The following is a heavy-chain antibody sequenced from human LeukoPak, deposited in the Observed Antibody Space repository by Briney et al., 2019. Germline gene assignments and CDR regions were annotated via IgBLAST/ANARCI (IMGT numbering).Heavy chain of an antibody. CDR2: IYSSGST. V-gene: IGHV3-53*04. Sequence: GGSLRLSCAASGLTISRNYMTWVRQAAGQGLEWVSVIYSSGSTYYADSVKGRFTISRHNSEHTVYLQMNSLSPEDTAVYYCARKPECGSAFDIWGQGTMVSVSS. J-gene: IGHJ3*02. D-gene: IGHD1-26*01. CDR1: GLTISRNY. CDR3: ARKPECGSAFDI.